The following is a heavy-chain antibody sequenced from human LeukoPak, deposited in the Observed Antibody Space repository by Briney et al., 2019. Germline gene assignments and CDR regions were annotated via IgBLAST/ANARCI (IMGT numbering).Heavy chain of an antibody. CDR1: GGSISSGSYY. CDR3: ARERGWNDYGDYVGWFDP. J-gene: IGHJ5*02. CDR2: IYTSGST. Sequence: KSSQTLSLTCTVSGGSISSGSYYWSWIRQPAGKGLEWIGRIYTSGSTNYNPSLKSRVTISVDTSKNQFSLKLSSVTAADTAVYYCARERGWNDYGDYVGWFDPWGQGTLVTVSS. V-gene: IGHV4-61*02. D-gene: IGHD4-17*01.